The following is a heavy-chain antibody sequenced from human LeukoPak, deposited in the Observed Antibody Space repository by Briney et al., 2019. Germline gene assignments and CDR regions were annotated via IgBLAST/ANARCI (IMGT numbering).Heavy chain of an antibody. CDR3: ARAATFDSSSWYVDDY. CDR1: GYTFTGYY. D-gene: IGHD6-13*01. J-gene: IGHJ4*02. Sequence: ASVKVSCKASGYTFTGYYMHWVRQAPGQGLEWMGWINPNSGGTNYAQKFQGWVTMTRDTSISTAYMELSSLRSEDTAVYYCARAATFDSSSWYVDDYWGQGTLVTVSS. CDR2: INPNSGGT. V-gene: IGHV1-2*04.